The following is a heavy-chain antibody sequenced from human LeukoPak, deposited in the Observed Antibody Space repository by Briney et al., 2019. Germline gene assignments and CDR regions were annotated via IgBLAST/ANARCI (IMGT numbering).Heavy chain of an antibody. D-gene: IGHD2-8*01. V-gene: IGHV4-34*01. CDR2: INHSGST. CDR3: ARFGYCTNGVCYKGLQPDY. CDR1: GGSFSGYY. J-gene: IGHJ4*02. Sequence: SDTLSLTCAVYGGSFSGYYWSWIRQPPGKGLEWIGEINHSGSTNYNPSLKRRVTISVDTSKNKFSLKLSSVTAADTDVYYCARFGYCTNGVCYKGLQPDYWGQGTLVTVSS.